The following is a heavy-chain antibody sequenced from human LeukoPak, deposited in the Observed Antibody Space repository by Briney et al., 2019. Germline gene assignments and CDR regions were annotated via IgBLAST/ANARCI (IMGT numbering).Heavy chain of an antibody. V-gene: IGHV4-39*07. Sequence: PSETLSLTCSVSGGSISRSEYSWVWIRQPPGKGLEWIGSIYYNGNNYYNPSLQSRVTISVDTSKNQFSLKLSSVTAADTAVYYCARDEPRTSIWFDPWGQGTLVTVSS. CDR1: GGSISRSEYS. D-gene: IGHD1-1*01. J-gene: IGHJ5*02. CDR3: ARDEPRTSIWFDP. CDR2: IYYNGNN.